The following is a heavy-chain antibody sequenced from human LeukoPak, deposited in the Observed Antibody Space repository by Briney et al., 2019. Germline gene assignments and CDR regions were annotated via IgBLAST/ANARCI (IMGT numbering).Heavy chain of an antibody. CDR3: ARETSSGYYENWFDP. Sequence: GGSLRLSCAASGFTFSSYAMSWVRQAPGKGLEWVSAISGSGGSTYYADSVKGRFTISRDNAKNTLYLQMNSLRAEDTAVYYCARETSSGYYENWFDPWGQGTLVTVSS. J-gene: IGHJ5*02. CDR1: GFTFSSYA. D-gene: IGHD3-22*01. CDR2: ISGSGGST. V-gene: IGHV3-23*01.